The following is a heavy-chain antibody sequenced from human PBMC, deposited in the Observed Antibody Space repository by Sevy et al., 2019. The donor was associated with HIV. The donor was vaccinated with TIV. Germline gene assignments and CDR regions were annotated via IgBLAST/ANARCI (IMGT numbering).Heavy chain of an antibody. CDR2: ITGNSGNI. J-gene: IGHJ4*02. D-gene: IGHD6-25*01. Sequence: GGSLRLSCAASGFIFEDFAMHWVRQVPGRGLEWVAHITGNSGNIDYAGSVKGRFTISRDNAKRSLYLEMNSLTGEDTAFYYCAKERKAWSSAKYFDSWGQGTMVTVSS. V-gene: IGHV3-9*01. CDR1: GFIFEDFA. CDR3: AKERKAWSSAKYFDS.